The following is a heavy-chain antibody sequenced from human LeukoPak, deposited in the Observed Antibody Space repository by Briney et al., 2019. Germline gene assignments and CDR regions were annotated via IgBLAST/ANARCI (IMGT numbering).Heavy chain of an antibody. CDR3: ARDYLWGSYRYTPLDY. D-gene: IGHD3-16*02. CDR1: GFTFSSYA. J-gene: IGHJ4*02. Sequence: GGSLRPSCAASGFTFSSYAMHWVRQAPGKGLEWVAVISYDGNNKYYADSVKGRLTISRDNSKNTLYLQMNSLRAEDTAVYYCARDYLWGSYRYTPLDYWGQGTLVTVSS. CDR2: ISYDGNNK. V-gene: IGHV3-30*04.